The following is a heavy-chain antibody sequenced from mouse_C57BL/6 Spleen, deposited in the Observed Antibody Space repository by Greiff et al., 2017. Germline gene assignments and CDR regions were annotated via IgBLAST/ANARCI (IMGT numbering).Heavy chain of an antibody. Sequence: VQLQQSGAELVRPGASVTLSCKASGYTFTDYEMHWVKQTPVHGLEWIGAIDPETGGTAYNQKFKGKAILTADKSSSTAYMELRSLTSEDSAVYYCTRSPYYYGKGFAYWGQGTLVTVSA. J-gene: IGHJ3*01. V-gene: IGHV1-15*01. CDR1: GYTFTDYE. CDR2: IDPETGGT. CDR3: TRSPYYYGKGFAY. D-gene: IGHD1-1*01.